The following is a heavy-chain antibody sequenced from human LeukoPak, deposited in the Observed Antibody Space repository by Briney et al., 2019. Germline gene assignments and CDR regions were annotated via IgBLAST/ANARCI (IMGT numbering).Heavy chain of an antibody. V-gene: IGHV3-64D*06. Sequence: PGGSLRLSCSASGFVFSIYTMYWVRQAPGKGPEYVSTISGSGNGGSIYYADSVKGRFTISRDDSKSIVYLQMKGLRSEDTAVYYCVKDFGRVRGTPDSWGQGTLVTVSS. CDR2: ISGSGNGGSI. CDR1: GFVFSIYT. D-gene: IGHD2/OR15-2a*01. CDR3: VKDFGRVRGTPDS. J-gene: IGHJ4*02.